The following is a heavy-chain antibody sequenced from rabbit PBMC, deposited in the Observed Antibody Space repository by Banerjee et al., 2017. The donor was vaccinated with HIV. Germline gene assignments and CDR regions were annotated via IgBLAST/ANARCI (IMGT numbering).Heavy chain of an antibody. CDR3: ASTYPGYVGAMDL. D-gene: IGHD7-1*01. CDR2: IYSDGSGNT. Sequence: QEQLVESGGGLVQPEGSLTLTCTASGFSFSSSYWICWVRQAPGKGLEWIACIYSDGSGNTYYASWAKGRFTISKTSSTTVTLQMTSLTAADTATYFCASTYPGYVGAMDLWGPGTLVTVS. V-gene: IGHV1S45*01. CDR1: GFSFSSSYW. J-gene: IGHJ4*01.